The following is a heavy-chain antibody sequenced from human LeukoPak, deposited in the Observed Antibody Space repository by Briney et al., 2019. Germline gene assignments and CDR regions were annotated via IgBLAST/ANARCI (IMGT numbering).Heavy chain of an antibody. CDR1: GFTFSSYA. D-gene: IGHD1-26*01. J-gene: IGHJ4*02. Sequence: GGSLRLSCAASGFTFSSYAMHWVRQAPGKGLEYVSAISSNGGSTYYANSVKGRFTISRDNSKNTLYLQMGSLRAEDMAVYYCARREVGATLGDWGQGTLVTVSS. V-gene: IGHV3-64*01. CDR2: ISSNGGST. CDR3: ARREVGATLGD.